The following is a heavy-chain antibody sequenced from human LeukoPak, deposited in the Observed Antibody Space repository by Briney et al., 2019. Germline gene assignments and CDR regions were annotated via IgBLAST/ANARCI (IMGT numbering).Heavy chain of an antibody. J-gene: IGHJ6*03. V-gene: IGHV4-34*01. CDR2: INHSGST. CDR3: ARETSQKGAHYMDV. CDR1: GGSFSGYY. Sequence: KTSETLSLTCAVYGGSFSGYYWSWIRQPPGKGLEWLGEINHSGSTNYNPSLKSRVTISVDTSKNQFSLKLSSVTAADTAVYYCARETSQKGAHYMDVWGKGTTVTISS. D-gene: IGHD3-16*01.